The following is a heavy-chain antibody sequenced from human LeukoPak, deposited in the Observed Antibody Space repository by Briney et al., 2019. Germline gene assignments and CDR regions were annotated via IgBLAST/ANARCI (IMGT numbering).Heavy chain of an antibody. D-gene: IGHD1-14*01. CDR1: GGSFSAYY. CDR2: ISRSGRT. V-gene: IGHV4-34*01. CDR3: AREPDGIRFDP. Sequence: SETLSLTCAVYGGSFSAYYWSSWVRQSPGKGLEWIGEISRSGRTKYNPSLKSRVTISEDTSKNQFSLILTSVTAADTAVYYCAREPDGIRFDPWGHGTLVTVSS. J-gene: IGHJ5*02.